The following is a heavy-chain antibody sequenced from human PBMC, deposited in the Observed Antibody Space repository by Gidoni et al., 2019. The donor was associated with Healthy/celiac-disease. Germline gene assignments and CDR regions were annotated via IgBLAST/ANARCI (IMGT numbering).Heavy chain of an antibody. CDR3: ARDGTTTVTTYYGMDV. CDR2: INPNSGGT. D-gene: IGHD4-4*01. V-gene: IGHV1-2*02. Sequence: QVQLVQSGAEVKKPGASVKVSCKASGYTFTGYYMHWVRQAPGQGLEWMGWINPNSGGTNYAQKFQGRVTMTRYTSISTAYMELSRLRSDDTAVYYCARDGTTTVTTYYGMDVWGKGTTVTVSS. J-gene: IGHJ6*04. CDR1: GYTFTGYY.